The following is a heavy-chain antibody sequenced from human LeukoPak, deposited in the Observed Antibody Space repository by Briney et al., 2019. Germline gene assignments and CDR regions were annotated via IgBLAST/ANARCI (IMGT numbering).Heavy chain of an antibody. J-gene: IGHJ3*02. D-gene: IGHD6-19*01. Sequence: GASVKVSCKASGYTFTGYYMHWVRQAPGQGLEWMGWINPNSGGTNYAQKFQGRVTMSRDTSISTAYMELSRLRSDDTAVYLCAREFSGIAVAGTGLGAFDIWGQGTMVTVSS. CDR3: AREFSGIAVAGTGLGAFDI. CDR1: GYTFTGYY. CDR2: INPNSGGT. V-gene: IGHV1-2*02.